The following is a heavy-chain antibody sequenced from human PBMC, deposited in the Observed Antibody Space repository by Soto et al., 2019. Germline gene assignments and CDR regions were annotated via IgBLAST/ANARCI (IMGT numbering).Heavy chain of an antibody. D-gene: IGHD6-13*01. J-gene: IGHJ4*02. CDR3: ATVRSRWNFDY. CDR2: SYHSGST. Sequence: QVQLQESGPGLGKPSQTLSLTCSVSGDSINPDDHYWALLRKPPGKGLEWIWYSYHSGSTHYNPSLKSRSFTSLDTSKNQFSLQLTSVTAADTSVYYCATVRSRWNFDYWGPVTLVTVSS. CDR1: GDSINPDDHY. V-gene: IGHV4-30-4*01.